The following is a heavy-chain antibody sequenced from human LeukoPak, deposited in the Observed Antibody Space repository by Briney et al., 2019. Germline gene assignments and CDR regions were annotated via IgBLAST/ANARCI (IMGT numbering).Heavy chain of an antibody. CDR2: IYSGGNT. CDR1: GLTVSSNC. J-gene: IGHJ4*02. Sequence: GGSLRLSCAASGLTVSSNCMSWVRQAPGKGLEWVSFIYSGGNTYYADSVKGRFTISRDNSKNTLYLQMNSLRAEDTAVYYCARDVGGYEGFDYWGQGTLVTVSS. CDR3: ARDVGGYEGFDY. D-gene: IGHD5-12*01. V-gene: IGHV3-53*01.